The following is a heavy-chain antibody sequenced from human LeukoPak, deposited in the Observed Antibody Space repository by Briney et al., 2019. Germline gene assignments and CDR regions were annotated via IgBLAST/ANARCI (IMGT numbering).Heavy chain of an antibody. CDR1: GFTFSSYA. V-gene: IGHV3-23*01. CDR2: ISCGGGNT. J-gene: IGHJ5*02. Sequence: GGSLRLSCAASGFTFSSYAMRWVRQAPGKGLEWVSDISCGGGNTYYADSVKGRFIISRDYYKSTLYVQMDSLRADDTAVYYCAKERSWGQGTLVTVSS. CDR3: AKERS.